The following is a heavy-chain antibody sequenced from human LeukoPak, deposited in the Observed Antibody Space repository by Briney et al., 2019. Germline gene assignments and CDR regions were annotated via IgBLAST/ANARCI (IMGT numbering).Heavy chain of an antibody. CDR3: ARGTVTYYYDSSGYDYYYYYYMDV. Sequence: KSSETLSLTCTVSDGSISSYYWSWIRQPAGKGLEWIGRIYTSGSTNYNPSLKSRVTMSVDTSKNQFTLKLSSVTAADTAVYYCARGTVTYYYDSSGYDYYYYYYMDVWGKGTMVTVSS. D-gene: IGHD3-22*01. J-gene: IGHJ6*03. CDR1: DGSISSYY. V-gene: IGHV4-4*07. CDR2: IYTSGST.